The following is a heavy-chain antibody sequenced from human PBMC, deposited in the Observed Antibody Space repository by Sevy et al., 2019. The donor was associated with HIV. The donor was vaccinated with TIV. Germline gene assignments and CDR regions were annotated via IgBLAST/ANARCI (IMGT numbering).Heavy chain of an antibody. V-gene: IGHV6-1*01. CDR2: TYYRSKWYN. J-gene: IGHJ4*02. D-gene: IGHD3-3*01. CDR3: ARCYYDFWSGYSPFDY. Sequence: SQTLSLTCAISGDSVSSNSAAWNWIRQSPSRGLEWLGRTYYRSKWYNDYAVSVKSRITINPDTSMNQFSLQLNSVTPEDTAVYYCARCYYDFWSGYSPFDYWGQGTLVTVSS. CDR1: GDSVSSNSAA.